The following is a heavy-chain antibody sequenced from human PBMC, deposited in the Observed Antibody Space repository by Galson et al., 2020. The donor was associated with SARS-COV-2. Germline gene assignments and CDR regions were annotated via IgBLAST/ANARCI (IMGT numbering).Heavy chain of an antibody. CDR2: IIPIFGTA. CDR3: ARGGYSSGWNYYYGMDV. V-gene: IGHV1-69*13. J-gene: IGHJ6*02. D-gene: IGHD6-19*01. CDR1: GGTFSSYA. Sequence: SVTVSRKASGGTFSSYALSCVRQAPGQGLEWMGGIIPIFGTANYAQKFQGRVTITADESTSTAYMELSSLRSEDTAVYYCARGGYSSGWNYYYGMDVWGQGTTVTVSS.